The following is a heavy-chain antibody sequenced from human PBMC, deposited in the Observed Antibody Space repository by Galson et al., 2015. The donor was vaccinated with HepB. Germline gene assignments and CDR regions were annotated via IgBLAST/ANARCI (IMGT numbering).Heavy chain of an antibody. CDR1: GFNFSSYA. V-gene: IGHV3-30-3*01. CDR2: ISYDGGNK. CDR3: ARDRGVGSTVVDY. Sequence: SLRLSCAASGFNFSSYAMHWVRQAPGKGLGWVTIISYDGGNKYYADSVKGRFTISRDNSKNRLYLHMNSLRAEDTAVYYCARDRGVGSTVVDYWGQGTLVTVSS. J-gene: IGHJ4*02. D-gene: IGHD1-26*01.